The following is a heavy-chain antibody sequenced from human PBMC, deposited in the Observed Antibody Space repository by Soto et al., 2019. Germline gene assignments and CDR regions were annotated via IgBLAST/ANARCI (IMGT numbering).Heavy chain of an antibody. J-gene: IGHJ6*02. CDR1: GYTFTSYD. V-gene: IGHV1-8*01. Sequence: QVQLVQSGAEVKKPGASVKVSCKASGYTFTSYDINWVRQDPGQGLEWMGGMKRNGGNTGYAQQVQGRVTRTRNTSRRTGYMELSSLRSEDTAVYYGAGRHGGVRGVVTLSMEVWGHGATVRVSS. D-gene: IGHD3-10*01. CDR3: AGRHGGVRGVVTLSMEV. CDR2: MKRNGGNT.